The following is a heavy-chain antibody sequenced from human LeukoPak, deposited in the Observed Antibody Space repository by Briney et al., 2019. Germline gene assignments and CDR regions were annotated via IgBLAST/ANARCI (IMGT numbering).Heavy chain of an antibody. CDR1: RFAFNNYA. CDR2: ITGSGSST. D-gene: IGHD3-22*01. CDR3: ARDANYFDSNSHHYDSYYYGMDV. Sequence: SGGSLRLSCAASRFAFNNYAMSWVRQAPGKGLEWVSSITGSGSSTYSADSVKGRFTISRDNSKNTLYLQMNSLRVEDTAVYYCARDANYFDSNSHHYDSYYYGMDVWGQGTTVTVSS. V-gene: IGHV3-23*01. J-gene: IGHJ6*01.